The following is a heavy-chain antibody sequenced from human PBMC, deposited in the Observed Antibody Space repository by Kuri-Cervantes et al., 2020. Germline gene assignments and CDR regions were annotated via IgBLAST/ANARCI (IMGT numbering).Heavy chain of an antibody. D-gene: IGHD3-22*01. J-gene: IGHJ4*02. CDR3: ARDGYDSSGYYCDY. CDR2: IWYDGGNK. V-gene: IGHV3-33*08. Sequence: GESLKISCAASGFTFSNAWMSWVRQAPGKGLEWVAVIWYDGGNKCYADSVKGRFTISRDNSKNTLYLQMNSLRAEDTAVYYCARDGYDSSGYYCDYWGQGTLVTVSS. CDR1: GFTFSNAW.